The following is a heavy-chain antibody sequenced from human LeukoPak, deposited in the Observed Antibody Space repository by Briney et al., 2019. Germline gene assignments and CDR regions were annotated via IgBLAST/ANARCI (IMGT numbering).Heavy chain of an antibody. J-gene: IGHJ6*02. Sequence: GGSLRLSCAASGFTFSRHWMSWVRQAPGKGLEWVANVKQDGSEEFYVDSVKGRFTISRDNAKNSLYLQMNSLRAEDTAVYYCARVDRWGYGMDVWGQGTTVTVSS. CDR3: ARVDRWGYGMDV. CDR1: GFTFSRHW. V-gene: IGHV3-7*01. CDR2: VKQDGSEE. D-gene: IGHD4-23*01.